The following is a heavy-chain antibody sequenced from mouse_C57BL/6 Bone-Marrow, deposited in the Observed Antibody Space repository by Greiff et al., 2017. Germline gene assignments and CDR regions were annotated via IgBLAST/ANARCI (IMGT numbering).Heavy chain of an antibody. CDR2: IYPRSGNT. Sequence: VQVVESGAELARPGASVKLSCKASGYTFTSYGISWVKQRTGQGLEWIGEIYPRSGNTYYNEKFKGKATLTADKSSSTAYMELRSLTSEDSAVYCCARLGLLDWYFDVWGTGTTVTVSS. CDR1: GYTFTSYG. D-gene: IGHD2-3*01. J-gene: IGHJ1*03. CDR3: ARLGLLDWYFDV. V-gene: IGHV1-81*01.